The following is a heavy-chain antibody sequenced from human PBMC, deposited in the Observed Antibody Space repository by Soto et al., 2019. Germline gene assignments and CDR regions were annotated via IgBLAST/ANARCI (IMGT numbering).Heavy chain of an antibody. Sequence: ASVKVSCKASGYTFTGNYMHWVRQAPGQGLEWMGWINPDSGGTSYAQTFQGWVTMTGDTSISTAYMELSRLRSDDTAVYYCARGAAIWGSYRHADYWGQGTLVTVSS. CDR2: INPDSGGT. CDR1: GYTFTGNY. CDR3: ARGAAIWGSYRHADY. D-gene: IGHD3-16*02. J-gene: IGHJ4*02. V-gene: IGHV1-2*04.